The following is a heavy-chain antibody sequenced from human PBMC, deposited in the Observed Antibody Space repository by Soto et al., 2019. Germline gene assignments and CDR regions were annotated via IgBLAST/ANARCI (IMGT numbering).Heavy chain of an antibody. J-gene: IGHJ6*02. Sequence: SLRLSCAASGFTFSSYAMHWVRQAPGKGLEWVAVISYDGSNKYYADSVKGRFTISRDNSKNTLYLQTDSLRAEDTAVYYCAREGAVAGPYYYYGMDVWGQGTTVTVSS. V-gene: IGHV3-30-3*01. CDR1: GFTFSSYA. CDR3: AREGAVAGPYYYYGMDV. D-gene: IGHD6-19*01. CDR2: ISYDGSNK.